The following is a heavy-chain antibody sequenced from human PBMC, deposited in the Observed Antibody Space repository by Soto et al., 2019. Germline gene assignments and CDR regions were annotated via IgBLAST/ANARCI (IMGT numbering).Heavy chain of an antibody. CDR1: GGSISSGGYY. V-gene: IGHV4-31*03. CDR2: IFYSGST. D-gene: IGHD3-16*02. CDR3: ARGLYYDYIWGSYRPVAHFDY. J-gene: IGHJ4*02. Sequence: QVQLQESGPGLVKPSQTLSLTCTVSGGSISSGGYYWSWIRQHPGKGLEWIGYIFYSGSTYYNPSLNSRVTISVDTSKNQFSLKLSSVTAADTAVYYCARGLYYDYIWGSYRPVAHFDYWGQGTLVTVSS.